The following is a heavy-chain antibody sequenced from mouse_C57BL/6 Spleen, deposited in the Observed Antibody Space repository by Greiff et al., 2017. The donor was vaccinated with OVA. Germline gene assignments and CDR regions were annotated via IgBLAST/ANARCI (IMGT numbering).Heavy chain of an antibody. D-gene: IGHD1-1*01. Sequence: QVQLKQSGPELVKPGASVKISCKASGYAFSSSWMNWVKQRPGKGLEWIGRIYPGDGDTNYNGKFKGKATLTADKSSSTAYMQLSSLTSEDSAVYFCARDYGSSWYFDYWGQGTTLTVSS. CDR3: ARDYGSSWYFDY. CDR2: IYPGDGDT. V-gene: IGHV1-82*01. J-gene: IGHJ2*01. CDR1: GYAFSSSW.